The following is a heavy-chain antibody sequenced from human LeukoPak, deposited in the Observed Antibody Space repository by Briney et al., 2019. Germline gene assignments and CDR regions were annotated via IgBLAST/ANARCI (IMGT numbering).Heavy chain of an antibody. D-gene: IGHD3-10*01. CDR3: ARRYGSGSHFFDY. CDR1: GGSISSSSYY. J-gene: IGHJ4*02. Sequence: PAVTLSLTCTVSGGSISSSSYYWGWIRQPPGKGLEWIESIYYSGSTYYNPSLKSRVTISVDTSKNQFSPKLSSVTAADTAVYYCARRYGSGSHFFDYWGQGTLVT. CDR2: IYYSGST. V-gene: IGHV4-39*01.